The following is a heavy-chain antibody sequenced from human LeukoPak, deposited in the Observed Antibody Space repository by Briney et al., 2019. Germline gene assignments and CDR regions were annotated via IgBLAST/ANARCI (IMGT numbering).Heavy chain of an antibody. V-gene: IGHV4-39*01. D-gene: IGHD3-22*01. CDR3: ARQRYDSSGYYDDY. CDR2: IYYSGST. Sequence: PSETLSLTCTVSGGSISSSSYYWGWIRQPPGKGLEWIGSIYYSGSTYYNPSLKSRVTISVDTSKNQFSLKLSSVTAAGTAVYYCARQRYDSSGYYDDYWGQGTLVTVSS. CDR1: GGSISSSSYY. J-gene: IGHJ4*02.